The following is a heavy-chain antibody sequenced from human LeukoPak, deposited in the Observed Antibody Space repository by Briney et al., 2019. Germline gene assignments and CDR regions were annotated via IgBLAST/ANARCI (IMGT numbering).Heavy chain of an antibody. Sequence: ASVKVSCKASGYTLTGYYIHWVRQAPGQGLEWMGRINPNNGDTNDAQKFPGRVTLTRDTSISTAYMELSSLRSDDTAMYYCVREITRATTYSDSWGHGTLFTASS. CDR3: VREITRATTYSDS. CDR1: GYTLTGYY. V-gene: IGHV1-2*06. D-gene: IGHD1-26*01. CDR2: INPNNGDT. J-gene: IGHJ4*01.